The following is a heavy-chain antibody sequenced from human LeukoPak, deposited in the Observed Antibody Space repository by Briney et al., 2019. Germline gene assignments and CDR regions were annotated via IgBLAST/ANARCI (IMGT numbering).Heavy chain of an antibody. CDR2: IFYSGST. Sequence: PSETLSLTCTVSGASISGSGYYWGWIRQPPGKGLEWIGSIFYSGSTNYNPSLKSRVTISVDTSKSQFSLKLISVTAADTAVYYCARGSRGDGAAFDIWGQGTMVTVSS. CDR3: ARGSRGDGAAFDI. D-gene: IGHD7-27*01. J-gene: IGHJ3*02. CDR1: GASISGSGYY. V-gene: IGHV4-39*07.